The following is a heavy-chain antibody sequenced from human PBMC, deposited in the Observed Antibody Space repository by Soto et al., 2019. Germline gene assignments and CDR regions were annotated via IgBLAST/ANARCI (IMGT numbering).Heavy chain of an antibody. Sequence: PGGSLRLSCAASGFTFSGSAMHWVRQASGKGLEWVGRIRSKANSYATAYAASVKGRFTISRDDSKNTAYLQMNSLKTEDTAVYYCTSLGPKIAFDIWGQGTMVTVS. CDR1: GFTFSGSA. V-gene: IGHV3-73*01. CDR2: IRSKANSYAT. J-gene: IGHJ3*02. CDR3: TSLGPKIAFDI.